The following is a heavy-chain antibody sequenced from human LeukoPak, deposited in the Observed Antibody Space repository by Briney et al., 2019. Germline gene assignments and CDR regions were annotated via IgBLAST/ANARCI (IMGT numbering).Heavy chain of an antibody. J-gene: IGHJ5*02. D-gene: IGHD4-17*01. CDR1: GYTFTSYG. CDR3: ARDGHDYGGYVGWFDP. CDR2: ISAYNGNT. Sequence: GASVKVSCKASGYTFTSYGISWVRQAPGQGLEWMGWISAYNGNTNYAQKLQGRVTMTTDTSTSTAYMELRSLRSDDTAVYYCARDGHDYGGYVGWFDPWGQGTLVTVSS. V-gene: IGHV1-18*01.